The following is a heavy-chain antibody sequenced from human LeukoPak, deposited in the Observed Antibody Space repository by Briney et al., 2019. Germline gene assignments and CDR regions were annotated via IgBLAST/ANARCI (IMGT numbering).Heavy chain of an antibody. V-gene: IGHV4-61*02. Sequence: PSETLSLTCTVSGGSISSGNYYWTWIRQPAGKGLEWIGCIYTSGSTNYNPSLKSRVTISVDTSKNQFSLKLSSVTAADTAVYYCATRGYSGLYYYMDVWGKGTTVTISS. J-gene: IGHJ6*03. CDR1: GGSISSGNYY. CDR2: IYTSGST. CDR3: ATRGYSGLYYYMDV. D-gene: IGHD5-12*01.